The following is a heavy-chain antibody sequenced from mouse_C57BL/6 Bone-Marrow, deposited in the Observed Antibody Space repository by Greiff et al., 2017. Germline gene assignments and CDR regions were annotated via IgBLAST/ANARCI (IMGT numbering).Heavy chain of an antibody. CDR1: GYAFSSYW. CDR2: IFPGDGDT. V-gene: IGHV1-80*01. J-gene: IGHJ3*01. Sequence: VQVVESGAELVKPGASVKISCKASGYAFSSYWMNWVNQRPGKGLEWIGQIFPGDGDTNYNGKFKGKATLTANKSSSTAYMQLSRLTSEDSAVYFCARGAYWGQGTLVTVSA. CDR3: ARGAY.